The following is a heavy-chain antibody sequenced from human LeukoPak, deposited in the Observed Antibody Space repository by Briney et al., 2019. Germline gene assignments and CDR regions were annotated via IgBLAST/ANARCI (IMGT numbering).Heavy chain of an antibody. J-gene: IGHJ4*02. D-gene: IGHD3-22*01. Sequence: PSETLSLTCAVYGGSFSGYYWSWIRQPPGKGLEWIGEINHSGSTNYNPSLKSRVTISVDTSKNQFSLKLSSVTAADTAVYYCARRPITMIVVTKWGQGTLVTVSS. CDR1: GGSFSGYY. V-gene: IGHV4-34*01. CDR2: INHSGST. CDR3: ARRPITMIVVTK.